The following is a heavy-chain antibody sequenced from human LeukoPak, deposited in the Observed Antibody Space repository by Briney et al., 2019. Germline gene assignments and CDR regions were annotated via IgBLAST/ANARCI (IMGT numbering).Heavy chain of an antibody. CDR1: GYTFTGYY. CDR2: INPNSGGT. CDR3: ARSRVGSGSYYNDY. Sequence: ASVKVSCKASGYTFTGYYMHWVRQAPGQGLEWMGWINPNSGGTNYAQKFQGRVTMTRDTSISTAYMELSRLRSDDTAVYYCARSRVGSGSYYNDYWGQGTLVTVSS. V-gene: IGHV1-2*02. D-gene: IGHD3-10*01. J-gene: IGHJ4*02.